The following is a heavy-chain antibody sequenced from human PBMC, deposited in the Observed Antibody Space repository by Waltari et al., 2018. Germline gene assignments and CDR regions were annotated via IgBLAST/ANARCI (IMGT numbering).Heavy chain of an antibody. J-gene: IGHJ6*02. D-gene: IGHD6-25*01. CDR2: IIPIFGTA. V-gene: IGHV1-69*13. CDR1: GYTFSRYA. CDR3: ARDYGDSSGYYYYGMDV. Sequence: QVQLVQSGAEVKKPGASVKISCKASGYTFSRYAIHWMRQAPGQGLEWMGGIIPIFGTANYAQKFQGRVTITADESTSTAYMELSSLRSEDTAVYYCARDYGDSSGYYYYGMDVWGQGTTVTVSS.